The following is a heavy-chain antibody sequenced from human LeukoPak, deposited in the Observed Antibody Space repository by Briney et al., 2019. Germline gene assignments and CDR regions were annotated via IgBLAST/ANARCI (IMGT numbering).Heavy chain of an antibody. CDR2: ISSSGSTT. Sequence: PGGSLRLSCAASGFTFSEYYMSWIRQAPGKGLEWASYISSSGSTTYYADSVKGRFTISRDNAKNSLYLQMNSLRAEDTAVYYCAREMDGPYGSGSPLDYWGQGTLVTVSS. D-gene: IGHD3-10*01. J-gene: IGHJ4*02. V-gene: IGHV3-11*01. CDR3: AREMDGPYGSGSPLDY. CDR1: GFTFSEYY.